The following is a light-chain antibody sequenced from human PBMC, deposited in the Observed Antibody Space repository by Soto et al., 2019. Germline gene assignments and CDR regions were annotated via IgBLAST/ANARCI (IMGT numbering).Light chain of an antibody. CDR3: NSYTSSSTYV. CDR1: SSDVGGFNY. J-gene: IGLJ1*01. V-gene: IGLV2-14*03. CDR2: DVT. Sequence: QSVLTQPASVSGSPGQSITISCTGTSSDVGGFNYVSWYQQHPGKAPKLMIYDVTNRPSGVSYRFSGSKSGNTASLTISGLQAVDEADYYCNSYTSSSTYVFGTGTKLTVL.